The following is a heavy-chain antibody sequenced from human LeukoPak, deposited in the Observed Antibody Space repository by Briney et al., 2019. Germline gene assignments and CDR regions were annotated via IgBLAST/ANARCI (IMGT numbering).Heavy chain of an antibody. Sequence: GGSLRLSCAASGFTFDDYAMHWVRQAPGKGLEWVSGISWNSGSIGYADSVKGRFTISRDNAKNSLYLQMNSLRAEDTALYYCAKNVFERYFDWPDAFDIWGQGTMVTVSS. CDR2: ISWNSGSI. V-gene: IGHV3-9*01. J-gene: IGHJ3*02. CDR1: GFTFDDYA. CDR3: AKNVFERYFDWPDAFDI. D-gene: IGHD3-9*01.